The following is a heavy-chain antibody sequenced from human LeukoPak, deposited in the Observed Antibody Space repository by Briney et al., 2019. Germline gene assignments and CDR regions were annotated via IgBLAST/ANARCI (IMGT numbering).Heavy chain of an antibody. J-gene: IGHJ6*02. CDR2: IYYSGST. Sequence: SQTLSLACTVSGGSISSGGYYSSWMRQHRGKGLEWIGYIYYSGSTYYNPSLKSRVTISVDTSKNQFSLKLSSVTAADTAVYYCASSVGTYYYYGMDVWGQGTTVTVSS. V-gene: IGHV4-31*03. CDR1: GGSISSGGYY. CDR3: ASSVGTYYYYGMDV. D-gene: IGHD3-10*01.